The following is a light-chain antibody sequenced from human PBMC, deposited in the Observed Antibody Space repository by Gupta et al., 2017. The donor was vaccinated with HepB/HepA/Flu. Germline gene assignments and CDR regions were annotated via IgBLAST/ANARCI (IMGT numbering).Light chain of an antibody. Sequence: EIVMTQSPATLSVSPGERATLSCRASQSVSSNLAWYQQKPGLAPRLLFYGASTRATGIPARFSGSGSGTEFTLTISSLQFEDFAVYYCQQYNNWPPWTFGQGTKVEIK. V-gene: IGKV3-15*01. CDR3: QQYNNWPPWT. CDR2: GAS. J-gene: IGKJ1*01. CDR1: QSVSSN.